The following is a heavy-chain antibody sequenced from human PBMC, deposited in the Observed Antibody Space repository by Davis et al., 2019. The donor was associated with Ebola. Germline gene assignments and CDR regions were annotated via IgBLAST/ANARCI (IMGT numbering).Heavy chain of an antibody. J-gene: IGHJ6*02. CDR2: IHYLGNT. Sequence: SETLSLTCAVSGGSISSSNWWSWVRQSPGKGLEWIGNIHYLGNTNYNPSLKSRVTMSVDTSKNQFSLKLSSVTAADTAVYYCARGNYGDYIVLYYYNMDVWGQGTTVTVSS. CDR1: GGSISSSNW. D-gene: IGHD4-17*01. CDR3: ARGNYGDYIVLYYYNMDV. V-gene: IGHV4-4*02.